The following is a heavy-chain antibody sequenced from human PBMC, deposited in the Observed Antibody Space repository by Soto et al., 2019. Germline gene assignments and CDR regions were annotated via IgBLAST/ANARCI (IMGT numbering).Heavy chain of an antibody. V-gene: IGHV1-18*04. CDR3: ARDFYPLAYYFDP. J-gene: IGHJ4*02. CDR1: GYTFINHG. CDR2: VSGSNGNT. Sequence: QVQLVQSEAEVKKPGASVKVSCEASGYTFINHGIIWVRQAPGQGLEWMGWVSGSNGNTKYEQKFQGRVTMTTETSTRTAHMELRNLRSDDTAVYFCARDFYPLAYYFDPWGQGTLVTVSS.